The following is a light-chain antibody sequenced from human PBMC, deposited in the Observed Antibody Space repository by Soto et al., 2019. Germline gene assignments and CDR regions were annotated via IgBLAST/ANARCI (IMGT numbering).Light chain of an antibody. CDR3: VLYMGSGIWV. J-gene: IGLJ2*01. CDR1: SGSVSTSYY. Sequence: QTVVTQEPSFSVSPGGTVTLTCGLSSGSVSTSYYPSWYQQTPGQAPRTLIYSTNTRSSGVPDRFSGSILGNKAALPITGAQGEDGSDYYCVLYMGSGIWVFGGGTKVTVL. V-gene: IGLV8-61*01. CDR2: STN.